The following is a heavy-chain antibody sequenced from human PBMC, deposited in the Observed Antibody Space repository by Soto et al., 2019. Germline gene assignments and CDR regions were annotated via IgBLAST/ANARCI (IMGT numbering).Heavy chain of an antibody. V-gene: IGHV3-30*18. CDR2: ISYDGSNK. J-gene: IGHJ6*02. CDR3: AKDVQDIVVVVAATLYGMDV. Sequence: QVQLVESGGGVVQPGRSLRLSCAASGFTFSSYGMHWVRQAPGKGLEWVAVISYDGSNKYYADSVKGRFTISRDNSKNTLYLQMNSLRAEDTAVYYCAKDVQDIVVVVAATLYGMDVWGQGTTVTVSS. CDR1: GFTFSSYG. D-gene: IGHD2-15*01.